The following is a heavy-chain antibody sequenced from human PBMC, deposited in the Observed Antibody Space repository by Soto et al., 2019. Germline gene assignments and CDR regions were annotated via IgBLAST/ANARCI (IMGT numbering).Heavy chain of an antibody. CDR3: ARVGDGSYYHYGMDV. CDR1: GFTFSSYA. V-gene: IGHV3-23*01. CDR2: ISGSGGST. Sequence: EVQLLESGGGLVQPGGSLRLSCAASGFTFSSYAMSWVRQAPGKGLEWVSAISGSGGSTYYADSVKGRFTISRDNSKNTLYLQMNSLRAEDTAVYYCARVGDGSYYHYGMDVWGQGTTVTVSS. D-gene: IGHD3-10*01. J-gene: IGHJ6*02.